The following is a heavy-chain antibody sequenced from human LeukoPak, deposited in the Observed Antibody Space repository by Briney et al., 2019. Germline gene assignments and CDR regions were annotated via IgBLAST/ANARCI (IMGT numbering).Heavy chain of an antibody. J-gene: IGHJ4*02. Sequence: GESLKISCKGSGYSFTSYWIGWVRQMPGKGLEWMGIIYPGDSDTRYSPSFQGQVTISADKSISTAYLQWSSLKASDTAMYYYARLKEMATPMEGFDYWGQGTLVTVSS. CDR1: GYSFTSYW. CDR2: IYPGDSDT. V-gene: IGHV5-51*01. CDR3: ARLKEMATPMEGFDY. D-gene: IGHD5-24*01.